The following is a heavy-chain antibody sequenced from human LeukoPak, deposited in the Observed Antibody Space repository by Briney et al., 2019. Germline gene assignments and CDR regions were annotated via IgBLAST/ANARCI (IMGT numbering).Heavy chain of an antibody. CDR1: GFPFSSYA. Sequence: GGSLRLSCAASGFPFSSYAMHWVRQAPGKGLEHVSAISSNAGGTYYADSVKGRFTISRDNSKNTMHLQMRSLSNEDMAVYYCARTPGYYDTWGQGTLVTVPS. CDR2: ISSNAGGT. CDR3: ARTPGYYDT. V-gene: IGHV3-64*02. D-gene: IGHD3-22*01. J-gene: IGHJ5*02.